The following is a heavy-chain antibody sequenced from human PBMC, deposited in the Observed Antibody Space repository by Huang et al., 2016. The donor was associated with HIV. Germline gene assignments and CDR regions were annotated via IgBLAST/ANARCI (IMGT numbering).Heavy chain of an antibody. V-gene: IGHV4-34*02. CDR3: ARQWTILEWLLGLDV. D-gene: IGHD3-3*01. Sequence: QMQLQQRGAGLLKPSETLSLTCGVSGGSFTGNYLTWIRQAPGKGLEWIGEVNDSGAPNNNPSLNGRVTISLDKSNRELSLNLRSVTAADTAVYYCARQWTILEWLLGLDVWGQGTTVIVSS. CDR2: VNDSGAP. J-gene: IGHJ6*02. CDR1: GGSFTGNY.